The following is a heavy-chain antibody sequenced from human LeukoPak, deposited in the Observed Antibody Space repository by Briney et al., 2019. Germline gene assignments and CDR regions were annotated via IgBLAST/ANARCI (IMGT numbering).Heavy chain of an antibody. Sequence: GGSLRLSCAASGFTFSGSAMHWVRQASGKGLEWVGRIGSKANSYATAYAASVKGRFTISRDDSKNTAYLQMNSLKTEDTAVYYCCTPAFDYWGQGTLVTVSS. J-gene: IGHJ4*02. V-gene: IGHV3-73*01. CDR1: GFTFSGSA. CDR2: IGSKANSYAT. CDR3: CTPAFDY.